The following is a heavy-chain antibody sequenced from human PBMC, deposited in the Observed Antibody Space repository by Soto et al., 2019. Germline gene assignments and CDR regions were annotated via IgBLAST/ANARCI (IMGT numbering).Heavy chain of an antibody. Sequence: QVQLVQSGAEVKKPGSSLKVSCKSSGGTFSSYAISWVRQAPGQGLEWLGGIIPIFNKVNYAQKSQGIVTLTADDSTSTAYMELSSLRSDDTAVYYCARAPIRLCSGDNCYSGLDSWGQGTLVIVSS. J-gene: IGHJ4*02. V-gene: IGHV1-69*12. D-gene: IGHD2-15*01. CDR2: IIPIFNKV. CDR3: ARAPIRLCSGDNCYSGLDS. CDR1: GGTFSSYA.